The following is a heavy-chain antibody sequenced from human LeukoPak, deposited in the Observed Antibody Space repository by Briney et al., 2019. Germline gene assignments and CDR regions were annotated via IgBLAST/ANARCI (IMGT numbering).Heavy chain of an antibody. CDR2: IRDSGEA. Sequence: GGSLRLSYAASGFTFSSYAMSWVRQAPGKGLEWVGLIRDSGEAFYADFARGRFAISRDESENTLYLQMNSLRVEDTAVYFCARDRAANQDWVEFDPWGQGTPVIVSS. CDR3: ARDRAANQDWVEFDP. J-gene: IGHJ5*02. CDR1: GFTFSSYA. D-gene: IGHD3/OR15-3a*01. V-gene: IGHV3-23*01.